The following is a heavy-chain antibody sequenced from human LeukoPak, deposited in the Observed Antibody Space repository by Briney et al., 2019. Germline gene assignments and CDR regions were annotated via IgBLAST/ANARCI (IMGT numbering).Heavy chain of an antibody. D-gene: IGHD4-11*01. J-gene: IGHJ6*02. CDR3: AKDRSTVTLPYLLNYYGMDV. V-gene: IGHV3-23*01. Sequence: GGSLRLSCAASGFTFSSYAMSWVRQAPGKGLEWVSAISGSGGSTYYADSVKGRLTISRDNSKNTLYLQMNSLRAEDTAVYYCAKDRSTVTLPYLLNYYGMDVWGQGTTVTVSS. CDR1: GFTFSSYA. CDR2: ISGSGGST.